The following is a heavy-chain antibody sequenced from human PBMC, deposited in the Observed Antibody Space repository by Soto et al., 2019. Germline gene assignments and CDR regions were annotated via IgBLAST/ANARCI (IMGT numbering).Heavy chain of an antibody. CDR1: GGTFSSYA. CDR2: IIPIFGTA. V-gene: IGHV1-69*01. Sequence: QVQLVQSGAEVKKPGSSVKVSCKASGGTFSSYAISWVRQAPGQGLEWMGGIIPIFGTANYAQKFQGRVTITADESTSTAYMELSSLRSEDTAVYYCARVKYYDFWSGYYIFDYWGQGTLVTVSS. D-gene: IGHD3-3*01. J-gene: IGHJ4*02. CDR3: ARVKYYDFWSGYYIFDY.